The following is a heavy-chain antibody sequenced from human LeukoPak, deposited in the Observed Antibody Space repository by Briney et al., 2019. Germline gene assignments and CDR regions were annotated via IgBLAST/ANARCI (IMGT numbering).Heavy chain of an antibody. V-gene: IGHV3-23*01. D-gene: IGHD3-3*01. CDR3: ATKPVLRFLEWLSPPAG. Sequence: GGSLRLSCAASGFTFSSYAMSWVRQAPGKGLEWVSAISGSGGSTYYADSVKGRFTISRDNSKNTLYLQMNSPRAEDTAVYYCATKPVLRFLEWLSPPAGWGQGTLVTVSS. CDR1: GFTFSSYA. J-gene: IGHJ4*02. CDR2: ISGSGGST.